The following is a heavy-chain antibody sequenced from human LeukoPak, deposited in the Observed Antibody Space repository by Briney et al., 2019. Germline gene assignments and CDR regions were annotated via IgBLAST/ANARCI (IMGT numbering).Heavy chain of an antibody. D-gene: IGHD4-17*01. V-gene: IGHV1-3*01. CDR1: GYTFTRYA. CDR2: INAGNGNT. CDR3: ARVPTVTNWFDP. Sequence: ASVKVSCKASGYTFTRYAMHWVRQAPGQRLEWMGWINAGNGNTKYSQKFQGRVTITRDTSASTAYMELSSLRSEDTAVYYCARVPTVTNWFDPWGQGTLVTVSS. J-gene: IGHJ5*02.